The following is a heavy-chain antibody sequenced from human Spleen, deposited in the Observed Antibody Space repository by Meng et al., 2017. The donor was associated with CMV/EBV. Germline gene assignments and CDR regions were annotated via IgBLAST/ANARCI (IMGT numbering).Heavy chain of an antibody. J-gene: IGHJ4*02. D-gene: IGHD2-2*01. CDR2: ISSGSHYI. CDR3: ARYPDVDCSSTSCYRGYFDY. Sequence: GGSLRLSCEGFGFNFNSYTMDWVRQAPGRGLEWVSAISSGSHYIYYADSVKGRFTISRDNAKNSLYLQMNSLRAEDTAVYYCARYPDVDCSSTSCYRGYFDYWGQGTLVTVSS. V-gene: IGHV3-21*01. CDR1: GFNFNSYT.